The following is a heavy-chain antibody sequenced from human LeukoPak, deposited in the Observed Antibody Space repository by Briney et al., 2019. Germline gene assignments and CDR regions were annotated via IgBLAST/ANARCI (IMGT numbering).Heavy chain of an antibody. J-gene: IGHJ5*02. CDR2: IIPIFGTA. CDR3: ARGGGYAHGWFDP. V-gene: IGHV1-69*13. CDR1: GGTFSSYA. Sequence: ASVKVSCKASGGTFSSYAISWVRQAPGQGLEWMGGIIPIFGTANYAQKFQGRVTITADESTSTAYMGLRSLRSDDTAVYYCARGGGYAHGWFDPWGQGTLVTVSS. D-gene: IGHD3-16*01.